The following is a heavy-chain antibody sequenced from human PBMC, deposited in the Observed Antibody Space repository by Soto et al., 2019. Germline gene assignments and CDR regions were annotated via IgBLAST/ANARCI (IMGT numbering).Heavy chain of an antibody. CDR1: GYTFTSYG. Sequence: QVQLVQSAAEVKKPGASVKVSCKASGYTFTSYGFSWVRQAPGQGLEWLGWVSANNGDTNFAQKFQGRVTMTTDSSTNTAHMELRSLGSDDTAVYYCARSGLRISMDVWGQGTPVTVSS. D-gene: IGHD5-12*01. CDR3: ARSGLRISMDV. CDR2: VSANNGDT. J-gene: IGHJ6*02. V-gene: IGHV1-18*01.